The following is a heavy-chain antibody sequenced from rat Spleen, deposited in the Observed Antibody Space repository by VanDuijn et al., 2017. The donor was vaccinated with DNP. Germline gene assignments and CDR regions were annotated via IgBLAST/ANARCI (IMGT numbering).Heavy chain of an antibody. CDR3: ARWGYWYFDF. J-gene: IGHJ1*01. CDR2: ISYSATT. Sequence: EVQLQESGPGLVEPSQSLSLTCSVTGYSITSCCRWTWIRKFPGNKMEWIGHISYSATTTYNPSLKSRISITRDTSKNQYFLQLHSGTTEDTATYYCARWGYWYFDFWGPGTMVTVSS. V-gene: IGHV3-1*01. CDR1: GYSITSCC.